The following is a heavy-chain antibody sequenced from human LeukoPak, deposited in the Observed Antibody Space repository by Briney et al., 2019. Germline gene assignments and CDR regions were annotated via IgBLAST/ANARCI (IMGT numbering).Heavy chain of an antibody. J-gene: IGHJ3*02. Sequence: SETLSLTCTASSGSISSHYWSWLRQPPAKGLEWIGYIYYSGSTNYNPSLKSRVTISVDTSKNQFSLKLSSVTAADTAVYYCARVRDGYNSAFDIWGQGTMVTVSS. CDR1: SGSISSHY. CDR2: IYYSGST. V-gene: IGHV4-59*11. CDR3: ARVRDGYNSAFDI. D-gene: IGHD5-24*01.